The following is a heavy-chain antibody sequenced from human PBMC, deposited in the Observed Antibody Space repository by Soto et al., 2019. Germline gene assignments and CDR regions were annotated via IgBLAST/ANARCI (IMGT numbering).Heavy chain of an antibody. V-gene: IGHV3-30-3*01. Sequence: PGGSLRLSCAASGFTFSSYAMHCVRQAPGKGLEWVAVISYDGSNKYYADSVNGRFTISRDNSKNTLYLQMNSLRAEDTAVYYCARGASGEQQPVRTSGWFDTWGQGTLVTVYS. CDR3: ARGASGEQQPVRTSGWFDT. CDR1: GFTFSSYA. CDR2: ISYDGSNK. J-gene: IGHJ5*02. D-gene: IGHD6-13*01.